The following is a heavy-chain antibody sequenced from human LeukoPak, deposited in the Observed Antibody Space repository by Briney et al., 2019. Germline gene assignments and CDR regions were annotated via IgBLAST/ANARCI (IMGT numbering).Heavy chain of an antibody. CDR1: GFLASKSD. J-gene: IGHJ5*02. V-gene: IGHV3-13*01. D-gene: IGHD3-16*01. CDR3: ARGGDDGFDP. CDR2: IGKAGDI. Sequence: GGSLRLSCAASGFLASKSDFHWVRQVTGKGLEWVSGIGKAGDIYYLGSVKGRFITSRENAENSVYLQMNSLRAEDTAVYYCARGGDDGFDPWGQGTLVTVSS.